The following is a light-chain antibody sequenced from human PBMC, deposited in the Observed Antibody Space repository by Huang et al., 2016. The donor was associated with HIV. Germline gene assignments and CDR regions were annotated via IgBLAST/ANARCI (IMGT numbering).Light chain of an antibody. CDR3: QQRKYWPPIT. V-gene: IGKV3-11*01. J-gene: IGKJ5*01. CDR1: QSVNSY. CDR2: DAY. Sequence: ETVLTQSPATLSLSPGERATLSCRASQSVNSYLAWYQQKPGQTPRLLIYDAYNRATGIPARFSGSVSGTDFTLTISSLEPEDFVVYYCQQRKYWPPITFGQGTRLEIK.